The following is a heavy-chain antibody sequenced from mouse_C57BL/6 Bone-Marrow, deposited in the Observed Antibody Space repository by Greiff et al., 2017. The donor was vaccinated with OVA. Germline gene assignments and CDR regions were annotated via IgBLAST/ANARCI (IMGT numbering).Heavy chain of an antibody. J-gene: IGHJ2*01. Sequence: QVQLKESGPELVKPGASVKISCKASGYAFSSSWMNWVKQRPGKGLEWIGRIYPGDGDTNYNGKFKGKATLTADKSSSTAYMQLSSLTSEDSAVYFCARGDYYGSSHDYWGQGTTLTVSS. D-gene: IGHD1-1*01. CDR2: IYPGDGDT. V-gene: IGHV1-82*01. CDR3: ARGDYYGSSHDY. CDR1: GYAFSSSW.